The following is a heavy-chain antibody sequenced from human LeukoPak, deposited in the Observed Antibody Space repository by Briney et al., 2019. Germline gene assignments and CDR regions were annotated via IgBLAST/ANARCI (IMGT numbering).Heavy chain of an antibody. Sequence: PGGSLRLSCTASGFTFTNFWMSWVRQAPGMGLAWVATINQDGSETYFVDSVKGRFTISRDNSKNTLYLQMGSLRAEDMAVYYCARGSGGKRTKISALGYWGQGTLVTVSS. CDR1: GFTFTNFW. D-gene: IGHD2-15*01. V-gene: IGHV3-7*01. J-gene: IGHJ4*02. CDR2: INQDGSET. CDR3: ARGSGGKRTKISALGY.